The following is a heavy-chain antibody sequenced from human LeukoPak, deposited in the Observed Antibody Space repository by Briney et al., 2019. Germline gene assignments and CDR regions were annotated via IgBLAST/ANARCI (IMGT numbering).Heavy chain of an antibody. J-gene: IGHJ5*02. V-gene: IGHV3-21*01. CDR2: ISSSSSYI. Sequence: PGGSLRLSCAASGFTFSSYSMNWVRQAPGKGLEWVSSISSSSSYIYYADSVKGRFTISKDNAKNSLYLQMNSLRAEDTAVYYCARDNVKTAFDPWGQGTLVTVSS. D-gene: IGHD1-1*01. CDR3: ARDNVKTAFDP. CDR1: GFTFSSYS.